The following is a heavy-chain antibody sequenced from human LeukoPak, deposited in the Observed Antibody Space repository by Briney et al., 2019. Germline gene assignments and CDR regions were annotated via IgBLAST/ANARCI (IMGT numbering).Heavy chain of an antibody. CDR3: ARAQTPGGRYFDFDY. CDR2: INPKSGGT. J-gene: IGHJ4*02. D-gene: IGHD3-9*01. Sequence: ASVKVSCEASGYTFTGYYMHWVRQAPGQGLEWMGWINPKSGGTKYEQKFQDRVTMTRDTSISTVYMEVSNLRSDDTAVYYRARAQTPGGRYFDFDYWGQGTLVTVSS. CDR1: GYTFTGYY. V-gene: IGHV1-2*02.